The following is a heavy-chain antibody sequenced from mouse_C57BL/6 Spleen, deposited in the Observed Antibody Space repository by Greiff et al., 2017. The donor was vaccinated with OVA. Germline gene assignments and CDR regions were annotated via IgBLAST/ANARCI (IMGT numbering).Heavy chain of an antibody. V-gene: IGHV3-6*01. Sequence: EVKLVESGPGLVKPSQSLSLTCSVTGYSITSGYYWNWIRQFPGNKLEWMGYISYDGSNNYNPSLKNRISITRDTSKNQFFLKLNSVTTEDTATYYCARRGYYSIFDYWGQGTTLTVSS. CDR1: GYSITSGYY. D-gene: IGHD2-5*01. J-gene: IGHJ2*01. CDR3: ARRGYYSIFDY. CDR2: ISYDGSN.